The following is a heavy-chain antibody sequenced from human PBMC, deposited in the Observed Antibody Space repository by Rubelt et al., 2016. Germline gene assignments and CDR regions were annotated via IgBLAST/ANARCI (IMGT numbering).Heavy chain of an antibody. CDR1: GFTFDDYG. Sequence: EVQLLESGGGLVQPGGSLRLSCAASGFTFDDYGMSWVRQAPGKGLEWVSGINWNGGSTGYADSVKGRCTISRENAKNSLCLQMNSLRAEDTALYYCARDYSSSDWYVDLWGRGTLVTVSS. D-gene: IGHD6-6*01. V-gene: IGHV3-20*04. CDR3: ARDYSSSDWYVDL. CDR2: INWNGGST. J-gene: IGHJ2*01.